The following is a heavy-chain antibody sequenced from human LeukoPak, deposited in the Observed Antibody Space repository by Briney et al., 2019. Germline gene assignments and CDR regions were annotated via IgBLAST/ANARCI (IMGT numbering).Heavy chain of an antibody. CDR1: GGPISSGDDY. J-gene: IGHJ5*02. CDR3: ARAGIWFDP. V-gene: IGHV4-31*03. Sequence: SSQTLSLTCTVSGGPISSGDDYWSWIRQHPGKGLEWIGYIYYSGNTYYNPSLKSRVTISVDTSKNQFSLKLNSVTAADTAVYYCARAGIWFDPWGQGKLVTVSS. D-gene: IGHD1-26*01. CDR2: IYYSGNT.